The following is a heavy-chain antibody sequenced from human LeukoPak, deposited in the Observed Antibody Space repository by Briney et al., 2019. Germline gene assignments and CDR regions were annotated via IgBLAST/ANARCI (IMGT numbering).Heavy chain of an antibody. J-gene: IGHJ2*01. CDR3: AREAVVVTPYRYFDL. D-gene: IGHD3-22*01. CDR2: IYYSGST. V-gene: IGHV4-31*03. CDR1: GGSISSGGYY. Sequence: PSQTLSLTCTVSGGSISSGGYYWSWIRQHPGTGLEWIGYIYYSGSTYYNPSLKSRVTMSVDTSKNQFSLKLSSVTAADTAVYYCAREAVVVTPYRYFDLWGRGTLVTVSS.